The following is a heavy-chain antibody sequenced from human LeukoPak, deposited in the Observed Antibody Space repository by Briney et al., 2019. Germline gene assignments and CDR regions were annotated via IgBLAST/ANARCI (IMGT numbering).Heavy chain of an antibody. J-gene: IGHJ4*02. CDR2: ISTYNGNT. CDR3: ARGRDWNYASDY. Sequence: ASVKVSCKASGDTFTSYGITWVRQAPGQGLEWMGWISTYNGNTNYAQKLQGRVTMTTDTSTSTAYMELRSLKSDDTAVYYCARGRDWNYASDYWGQGTLVTVSS. V-gene: IGHV1-18*01. CDR1: GDTFTSYG. D-gene: IGHD1-7*01.